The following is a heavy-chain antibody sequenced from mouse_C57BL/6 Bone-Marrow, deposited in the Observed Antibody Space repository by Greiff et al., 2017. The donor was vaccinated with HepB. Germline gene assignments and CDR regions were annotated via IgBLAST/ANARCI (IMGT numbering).Heavy chain of an antibody. Sequence: VKRVESGPGLVQPSQSLSITCTVSGFSLTSYGVHWVRQSPGKGLEWLGVIWSGGSTDYNAAFISRLSISKDNSKSQVFFKMNSLQADDTAIYYCASNWSWYFDVWGTGTTVTVSS. CDR2: IWSGGST. V-gene: IGHV2-2*01. J-gene: IGHJ1*03. CDR1: GFSLTSYG. CDR3: ASNWSWYFDV.